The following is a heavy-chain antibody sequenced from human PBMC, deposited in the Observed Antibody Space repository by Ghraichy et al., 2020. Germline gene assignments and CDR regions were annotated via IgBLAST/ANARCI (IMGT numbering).Heavy chain of an antibody. V-gene: IGHV3-33*01. CDR1: GFTFSSYP. J-gene: IGHJ4*02. CDR2: IWYDGNNK. Sequence: GGSLRLSCAASGFTFSSYPMHWVRQAPGKGLEWVSIIWYDGNNKYYVDSVKGRFTISRDNSRNTLYLQMNSLRVEDTAIYYCARAPGAEYSMFDYWGQGTLVTVSS. D-gene: IGHD2/OR15-2a*01. CDR3: ARAPGAEYSMFDY.